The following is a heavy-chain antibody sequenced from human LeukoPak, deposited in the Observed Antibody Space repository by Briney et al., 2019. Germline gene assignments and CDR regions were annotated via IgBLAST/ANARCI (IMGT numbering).Heavy chain of an antibody. CDR3: ASSCSTSCYNFDY. V-gene: IGHV4-30-4*08. CDR2: IYYSGST. J-gene: IGHJ4*02. CDR1: GGSISSGDYY. Sequence: PSETLSLTCTVSGGSISSGDYYWSWIRQPPGKGLEWIGYIYYSGSTYYNPSLKSRVTISVDTSKNQFSLKLSSVTAADTAVYYCASSCSTSCYNFDYWGRGTLVTVSS. D-gene: IGHD2-2*02.